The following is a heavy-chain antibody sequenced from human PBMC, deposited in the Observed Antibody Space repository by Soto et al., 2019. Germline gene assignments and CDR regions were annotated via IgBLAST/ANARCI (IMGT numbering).Heavy chain of an antibody. J-gene: IGHJ4*02. CDR3: ARDRALVRDGYNLGV. D-gene: IGHD5-12*01. CDR1: GFTVSSNY. CDR2: IYSGGST. Sequence: PGGSLRLSCAASGFTVSSNYMSWVRQAPGKGLEWVSVIYSGGSTYYADSVKGRFTISRDNSKNTLYLQMNSLRAEDTAVYYCARDRALVRDGYNLGVWGQGTLVTVSS. V-gene: IGHV3-53*01.